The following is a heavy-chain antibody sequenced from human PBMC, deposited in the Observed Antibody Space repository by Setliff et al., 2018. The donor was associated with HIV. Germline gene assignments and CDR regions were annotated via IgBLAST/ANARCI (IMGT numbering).Heavy chain of an antibody. CDR1: NGSFSGYY. CDR3: ARGSDWHPD. V-gene: IGHV4-34*01. J-gene: IGHJ4*02. Sequence: PSETLSLTCAVYNGSFSGYYWTWIRQPPGKGLEWIGEINHSGSTNYSPSLKSRVTISVDTSKNQFSLKLSSVTAADTAVYYCARGSDWHPDWGQGTLVTVSS. D-gene: IGHD3-9*01. CDR2: INHSGST.